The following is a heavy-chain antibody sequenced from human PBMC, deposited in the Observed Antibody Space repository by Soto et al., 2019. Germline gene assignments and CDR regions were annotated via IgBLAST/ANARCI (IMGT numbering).Heavy chain of an antibody. CDR3: ARDFADDYIWGS. Sequence: GGSLRLSCAASGFTFSSYSMNWVRQAPGKGLEWVSSISSSSSYIYYADSVKGRFTISRDNAKNSLYLQMNSLRAEDTAVYYCARDFADDYIWGSWGQGTLVTVSS. J-gene: IGHJ4*02. V-gene: IGHV3-21*01. CDR2: ISSSSSYI. CDR1: GFTFSSYS. D-gene: IGHD3-16*01.